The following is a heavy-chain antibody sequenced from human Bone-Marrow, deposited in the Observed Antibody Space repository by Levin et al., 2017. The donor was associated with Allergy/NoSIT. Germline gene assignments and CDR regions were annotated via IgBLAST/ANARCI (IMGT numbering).Heavy chain of an antibody. CDR1: GFTFRSSE. D-gene: IGHD3-3*01. V-gene: IGHV3-48*03. J-gene: IGHJ4*02. CDR3: ARQLGNFWSGYNYFDY. Sequence: LSLTCAASGFTFRSSEMNWVRQAPGKGLEWVSYISSSASTIYYADSVKGRFTISRDNAKNSLYLQMNSLRAEDTAVYYCARQLGNFWSGYNYFDYWGQGTLVTVSS. CDR2: ISSSASTI.